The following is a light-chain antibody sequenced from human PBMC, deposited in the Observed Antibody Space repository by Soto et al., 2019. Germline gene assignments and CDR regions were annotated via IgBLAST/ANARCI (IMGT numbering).Light chain of an antibody. V-gene: IGKV1-5*03. Sequence: DILMTQSPSALSVSVGDRVTITCRASQSVSRWLAWYQQKPGQAPKLLIYKASSLEGGVPSRFSGSGSGTESPLTSSSLHHDDAAPYYRQQYSGHYTFGQGTKLEIK. CDR1: QSVSRW. J-gene: IGKJ2*01. CDR3: QQYSGHYT. CDR2: KAS.